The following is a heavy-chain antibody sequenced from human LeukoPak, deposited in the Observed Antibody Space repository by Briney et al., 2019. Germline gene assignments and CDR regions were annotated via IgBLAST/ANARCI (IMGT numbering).Heavy chain of an antibody. Sequence: PGGSLRLSCAPSRFAFSSYGMHCVPHAPGKGGEWVAFIRNDGSNKYYADCVKGRFTISRDNSKNTLYLQLNSLRAEDTAVYCCAKGSLGYYDILTVDYWGQGTLVTVSS. V-gene: IGHV3-30*02. D-gene: IGHD3-9*01. CDR1: RFAFSSYG. CDR3: AKGSLGYYDILTVDY. CDR2: IRNDGSNK. J-gene: IGHJ4*02.